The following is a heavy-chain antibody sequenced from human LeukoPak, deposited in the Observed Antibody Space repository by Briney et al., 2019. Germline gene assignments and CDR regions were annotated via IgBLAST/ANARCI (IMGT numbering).Heavy chain of an antibody. Sequence: GGSLRLSCAASGFTFSDYYMSWIRQAPGKGLEWVSYISSSDSTIYYADSVKGRFTISRDNAKNSLYLQMNSLRAEDTAVYYCARGIGDGDFLDAFDIWGQGTMVTVSS. CDR1: GFTFSDYY. CDR3: ARGIGDGDFLDAFDI. CDR2: ISSSDSTI. V-gene: IGHV3-11*01. J-gene: IGHJ3*02. D-gene: IGHD4-17*01.